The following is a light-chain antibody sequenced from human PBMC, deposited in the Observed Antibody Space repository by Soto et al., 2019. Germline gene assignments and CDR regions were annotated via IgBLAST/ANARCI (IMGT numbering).Light chain of an antibody. J-gene: IGKJ5*01. V-gene: IGKV3-11*01. CDR1: QSVSGY. Sequence: EIVLTQSPASLSLSPGERATLSCRASQSVSGYIGWYQQKPGQVPRLLIYADSNRATGIPARFSGSGSGTDFTLTISSLEPEDFSVYYCQQRYNWPITFGQGTRLEIK. CDR3: QQRYNWPIT. CDR2: ADS.